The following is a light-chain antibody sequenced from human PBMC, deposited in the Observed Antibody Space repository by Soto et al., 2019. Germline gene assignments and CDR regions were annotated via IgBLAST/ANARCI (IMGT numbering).Light chain of an antibody. CDR2: DAS. J-gene: IGKJ4*01. Sequence: EIVLTQSPATLSLSPGDRATLSCRASQSVSSYLAWYQQKPGQAPRLLIYDASNRATGIPARFSGSGSGTDFTLTISSLEHADFAAYYCQQRSNWHLTFGGGTKVEIK. CDR1: QSVSSY. V-gene: IGKV3-11*01. CDR3: QQRSNWHLT.